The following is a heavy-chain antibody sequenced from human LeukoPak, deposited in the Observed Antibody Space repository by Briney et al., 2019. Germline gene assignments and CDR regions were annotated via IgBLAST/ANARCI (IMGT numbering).Heavy chain of an antibody. Sequence: GESLRISRKGSGYSFTSYWISWVRQMPGKGLEWMGRIDPSDSYTNYSPSFQGHVTISADKSISTAYLQWSSLKASDTAMYYCASRHGYNSDYWGQGTLVTVSS. CDR3: ASRHGYNSDY. D-gene: IGHD5-24*01. V-gene: IGHV5-10-1*01. CDR1: GYSFTSYW. J-gene: IGHJ4*02. CDR2: IDPSDSYT.